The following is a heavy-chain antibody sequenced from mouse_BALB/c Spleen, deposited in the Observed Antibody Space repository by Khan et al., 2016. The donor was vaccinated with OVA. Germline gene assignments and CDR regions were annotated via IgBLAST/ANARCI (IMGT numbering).Heavy chain of an antibody. V-gene: IGHV1-4*01. CDR1: GYTFTSYT. CDR2: INPSNGYT. D-gene: IGHD2-14*01. Sequence: VQLQQSGAELARPGASVKMSCKASGYTFTSYTIHWIKLRPGQGLEWIGYINPSNGYTNYNQKFRDKATLTADKSYNTAYMELSSLTSDDSAVYNCVRDGAYHRNDGWFAYWGQGTLVTVSA. CDR3: VRDGAYHRNDGWFAY. J-gene: IGHJ3*01.